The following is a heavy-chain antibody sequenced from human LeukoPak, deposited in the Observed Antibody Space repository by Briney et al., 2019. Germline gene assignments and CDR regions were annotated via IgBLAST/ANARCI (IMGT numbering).Heavy chain of an antibody. D-gene: IGHD3-3*01. V-gene: IGHV3-15*01. J-gene: IGHJ4*02. CDR1: GFTFSNAW. CDR3: TTLPITIFGVVITYFDY. Sequence: PGGSLRLSCAASGFTFSNAWMSWVRQAPGKGLEWVGRIKSKTDGGTTDYAAPVKSRFTISRDDSKNTLYLQMNSLKTEDTAVYYCTTLPITIFGVVITYFDYWGQGTLVTVSS. CDR2: IKSKTDGGTT.